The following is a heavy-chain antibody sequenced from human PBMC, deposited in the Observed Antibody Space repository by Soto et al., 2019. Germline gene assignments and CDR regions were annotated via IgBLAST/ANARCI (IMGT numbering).Heavy chain of an antibody. CDR2: ISYDGSNK. V-gene: IGHV3-30-3*01. CDR3: TTDGVYGDYDGL. CDR1: GFTFSSYA. Sequence: GGSLRLSCAASGFTFSSYAMHWVRQAPGKGLEWVAVISYDGSNKYYADSVKGRFTISRDNSKNTLYLQMNSLKTEDTAVYYCTTDGVYGDYDGLWGQGTMVTVSS. D-gene: IGHD4-17*01. J-gene: IGHJ3*01.